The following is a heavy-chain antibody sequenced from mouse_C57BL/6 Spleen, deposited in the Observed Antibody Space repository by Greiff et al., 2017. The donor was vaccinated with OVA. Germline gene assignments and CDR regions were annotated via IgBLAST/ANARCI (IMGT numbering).Heavy chain of an antibody. D-gene: IGHD2-1*01. CDR2: IYWDDDK. J-gene: IGHJ2*01. CDR3: ARRDGNPYFDY. Sequence: QVTLKVSRPGLLQSSQTLSLTRSFSGFSLSTSGMGVSWIRQPSGKGLEWLAHIYWDDDKRYNPSLKSRLTISKDTSRNQVFLKITSVDTADTATYDGARRDGNPYFDYWGQGTTLTVSS. CDR1: GFSLSTSGMG. V-gene: IGHV8-12*01.